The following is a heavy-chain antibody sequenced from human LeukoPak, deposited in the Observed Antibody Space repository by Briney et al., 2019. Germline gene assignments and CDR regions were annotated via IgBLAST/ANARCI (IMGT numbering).Heavy chain of an antibody. CDR2: ISSSGSTI. CDR3: ARDQSSYSSSWSDSYYYYYYMDV. V-gene: IGHV3-11*01. D-gene: IGHD6-13*01. J-gene: IGHJ6*03. Sequence: GGSLRLSCAASGFTFSDYYMSWIRQAPGKGLEWVSYISSSGSTIYYADSVKGRFTISRDNAKNSLYLQMNSLRAEDTVVYYCARDQSSYSSSWSDSYYYYYYMDVWGKGTTVTISS. CDR1: GFTFSDYY.